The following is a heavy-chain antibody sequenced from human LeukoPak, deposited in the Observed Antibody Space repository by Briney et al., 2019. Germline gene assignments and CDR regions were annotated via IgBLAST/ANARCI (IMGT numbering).Heavy chain of an antibody. CDR1: GYTFTSHY. Sequence: GASVKVSCKASGYTFTSHYMHWVRQAPGQGLEWMGIINPSGGSTSYAQKFQGRVTMTRDTSTSTVYMELSSLRSEDTAVYYCARAPHGDFIFDPWGQGTLVTVSS. J-gene: IGHJ5*02. CDR3: ARAPHGDFIFDP. D-gene: IGHD3-3*01. V-gene: IGHV1-46*01. CDR2: INPSGGST.